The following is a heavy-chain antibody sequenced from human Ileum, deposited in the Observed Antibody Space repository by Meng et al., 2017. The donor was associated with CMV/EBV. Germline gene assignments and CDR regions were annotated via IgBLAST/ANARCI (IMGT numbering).Heavy chain of an antibody. CDR1: GSNLSDYY. D-gene: IGHD2-8*02. V-gene: IGHV1-2*06. CDR2: IYPNSGGT. Sequence: QGPLVQLGAGVKRPGASVTFSCKASGSNLSDYYIHWVRQAPGQGLEWMGRIYPNSGGTINAPKFQGRITMTRDTPITTAYMELSSLTSDDTAVYYCTTDCAGGACYGRAFDYWGQGSLVTVSS. J-gene: IGHJ4*02. CDR3: TTDCAGGACYGRAFDY.